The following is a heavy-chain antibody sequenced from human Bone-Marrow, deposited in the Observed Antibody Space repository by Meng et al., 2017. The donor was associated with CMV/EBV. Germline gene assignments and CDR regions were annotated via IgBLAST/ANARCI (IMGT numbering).Heavy chain of an antibody. CDR1: GYTFTGYY. D-gene: IGHD6-13*01. V-gene: IGHV1-2*02. Sequence: ASVKVSCKASGYTFTGYYMHWVRQAPGQGLEWMGWINPNSGGTNYAQKFQGRVTMTRDTSISTAYMELSRLRSDDTAVYYCARVWQQLARYNWFAPWGQGTLVPVYS. CDR3: ARVWQQLARYNWFAP. J-gene: IGHJ5*02. CDR2: INPNSGGT.